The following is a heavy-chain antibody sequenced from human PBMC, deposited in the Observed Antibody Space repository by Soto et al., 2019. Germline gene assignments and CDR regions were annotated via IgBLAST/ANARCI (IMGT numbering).Heavy chain of an antibody. CDR2: IKSKTDGGTT. D-gene: IGHD2-15*01. CDR1: GFTFSNAW. CDR3: TTGPDIVVLVAATMVGD. V-gene: IGHV3-15*01. Sequence: EVQLVESGGGLVKPGGSLRLSCAASGFTFSNAWMSWVRQAPGKGLEWVVRIKSKTDGGTTDYAAAVKGRFTISRDDSKTTKNLQMNSLKTEDTAVYYCTTGPDIVVLVAATMVGDWGQGTLVTVSS. J-gene: IGHJ4*02.